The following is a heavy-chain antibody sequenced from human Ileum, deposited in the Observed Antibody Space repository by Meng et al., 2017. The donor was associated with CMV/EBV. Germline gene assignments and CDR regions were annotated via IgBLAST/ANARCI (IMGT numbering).Heavy chain of an antibody. J-gene: IGHJ4*02. CDR1: GYPFTGNY. Sequence: QVPLGPSWAEVKKPGTSVKVSCKASGYPFTGNYIYWVRQAPGQGLEWMGWIDPNTGGTKYIQKFQGRVTMTGDTSISTAYMELSGLRFDDTAVYYCARRERISSGLEYWGQGTLVTVSS. CDR3: ARRERISSGLEY. V-gene: IGHV1-2*02. D-gene: IGHD6-6*01. CDR2: IDPNTGGT.